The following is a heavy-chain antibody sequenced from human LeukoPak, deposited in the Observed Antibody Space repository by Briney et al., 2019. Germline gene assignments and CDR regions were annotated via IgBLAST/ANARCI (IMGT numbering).Heavy chain of an antibody. CDR2: IIPIFGTA. Sequence: SVKVPCKASGGTFSSYAISWVRQAPGQGLEWMGGIIPIFGTANYAQKFQGRVTITTDESTSTAYMELSSLRSEDTAVYYCARGDFWSGYRLRYYYYYMDVWGKGTTVTVSS. J-gene: IGHJ6*03. CDR3: ARGDFWSGYRLRYYYYYMDV. D-gene: IGHD3-3*01. CDR1: GGTFSSYA. V-gene: IGHV1-69*05.